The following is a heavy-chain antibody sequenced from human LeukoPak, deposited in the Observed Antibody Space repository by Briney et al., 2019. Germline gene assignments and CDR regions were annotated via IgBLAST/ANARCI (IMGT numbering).Heavy chain of an antibody. D-gene: IGHD3-10*01. CDR2: IKSDGSRI. V-gene: IGHV3-74*01. Sequence: GGSLRLSCAASGFTFSSYWMNWVRQAPGKGLVWVSRIKSDGSRISYADSVKGRFTLSRDNAKNTLYLQMSSLRAEDTANYFCVREAGHAFNLWGQGTMVTVSS. CDR3: VREAGHAFNL. CDR1: GFTFSSYW. J-gene: IGHJ3*01.